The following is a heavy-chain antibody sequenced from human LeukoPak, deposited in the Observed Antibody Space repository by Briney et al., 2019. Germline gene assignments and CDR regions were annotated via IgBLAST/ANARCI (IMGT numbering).Heavy chain of an antibody. CDR3: ARDPPDSVVVPAATGDY. J-gene: IGHJ4*02. CDR1: GFTVSSNY. V-gene: IGHV3-66*01. Sequence: GGSLRLSCAASGFTVSSNYMSWVRQAPGKGLEWVSVIYSGGSTYYADSVKGRFTISRDNSKNTLYLQMNSLRAEDTAVYYCARDPPDSVVVPAATGDYWGQGTLVTVSS. CDR2: IYSGGST. D-gene: IGHD2-2*01.